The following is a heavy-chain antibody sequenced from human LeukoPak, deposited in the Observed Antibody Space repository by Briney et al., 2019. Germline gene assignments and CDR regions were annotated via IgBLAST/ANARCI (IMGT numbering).Heavy chain of an antibody. V-gene: IGHV3-74*01. J-gene: IGHJ3*02. Sequence: PGGSLRLSCAASGFTFSRHWIHWVRPAPGKGLVWVSCINNDGSSTKYADSVKGRFTISRDNAKSTLYLQMNSLGAEDTAVYYCARVKYYYDTTGSEDAFDIWGQGTTVTVSS. CDR1: GFTFSRHW. CDR3: ARVKYYYDTTGSEDAFDI. D-gene: IGHD3-22*01. CDR2: INNDGSST.